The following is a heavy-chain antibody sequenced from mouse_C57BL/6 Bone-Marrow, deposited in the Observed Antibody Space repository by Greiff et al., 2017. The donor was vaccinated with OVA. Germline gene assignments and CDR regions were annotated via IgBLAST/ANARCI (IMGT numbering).Heavy chain of an antibody. J-gene: IGHJ3*01. D-gene: IGHD1-1*01. CDR2: IDPEDGDT. CDR1: GFNIKDYY. V-gene: IGHV14-1*01. CDR3: TTPPITTVARPWFAY. Sequence: EVKLQESGAELVRPGASVKLSCTASGFNIKDYYMHWVKQRPEQGLEWIGRIDPEDGDTEYAPKFQGKATMTADTSSNTAYLQLSSLTSEDTAVYYCTTPPITTVARPWFAYWGQGTLVTVSA.